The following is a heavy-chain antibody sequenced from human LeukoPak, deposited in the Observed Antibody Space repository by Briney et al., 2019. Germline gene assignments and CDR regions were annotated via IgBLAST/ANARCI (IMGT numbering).Heavy chain of an antibody. D-gene: IGHD3-22*01. J-gene: IGHJ5*02. CDR2: INPSGGST. V-gene: IGHV1-46*01. Sequence: ASVKVSCKASGYTFTSYYMHWVRQAPGQGLEWMGIINPSGGSTNYAQKLQGRVTMTTDTSTSTAYMELRSLRSDDTAVYYCARVRLSHPLPSYYYDSSGYPRNWFDPWGQGTLVTVSS. CDR1: GYTFTSYY. CDR3: ARVRLSHPLPSYYYDSSGYPRNWFDP.